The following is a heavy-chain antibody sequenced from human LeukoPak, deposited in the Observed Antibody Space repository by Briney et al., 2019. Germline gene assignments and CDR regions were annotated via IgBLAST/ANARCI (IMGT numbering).Heavy chain of an antibody. V-gene: IGHV3-30-3*01. CDR1: GFTFSSYA. D-gene: IGHD3-16*01. CDR2: ISYDGSNK. J-gene: IGHJ4*02. CDR3: ASTFAGRRE. Sequence: GGSLRLSCAASGFTFSSYAMHWVRQAPGKGLEWVAVISYDGSNKYYANSVKGRFTISRDNSKNTLYLQMNSLRAEDTAVYYCASTFAGRREWGQGTLVTVSS.